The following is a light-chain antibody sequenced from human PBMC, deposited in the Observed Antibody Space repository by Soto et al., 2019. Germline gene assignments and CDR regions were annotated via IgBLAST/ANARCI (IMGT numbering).Light chain of an antibody. J-gene: IGKJ1*01. CDR2: AAS. CDR1: QDIDNC. V-gene: IGKV1-39*01. Sequence: DIQMIQSPSSLSASVGDRVTITCRASQDIDNCLSWYQQKPGKAPELLIYAASLLQSGVPSTFTASGSGTEFTLTISSLQRQDPATFHCLHPHRAPATFRQGTRVEIK. CDR3: LHPHRAPAT.